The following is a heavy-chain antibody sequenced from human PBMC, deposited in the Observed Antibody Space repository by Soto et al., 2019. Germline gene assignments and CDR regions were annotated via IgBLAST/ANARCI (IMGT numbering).Heavy chain of an antibody. J-gene: IGHJ4*02. CDR3: ARAESSPDFFDF. CDR2: IDHSGST. CDR1: GESLTNYY. V-gene: IGHV4-34*02. Sequence: QVRLQEWGAGLLKPSETLSLTCGVSGESLTNYYWSWIRQSPGKGLEWIGQIDHSGSTNYNPSLGGRVPLSVDTAKDQFSLGLNSVTAADKAVYFRARAESSPDFFDFWGQGTLVSVSS. D-gene: IGHD6-13*01.